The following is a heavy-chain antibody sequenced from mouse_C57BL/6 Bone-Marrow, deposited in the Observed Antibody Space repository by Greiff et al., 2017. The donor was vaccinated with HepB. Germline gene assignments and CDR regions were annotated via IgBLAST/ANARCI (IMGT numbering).Heavy chain of an antibody. CDR1: GYAFSSYW. D-gene: IGHD1-1*02. CDR3: ARVLWEGDAMDY. V-gene: IGHV1-80*01. J-gene: IGHJ4*01. CDR2: IYPGDGDT. Sequence: QVQLQQSGAELVKPGASVKISCKASGYAFSSYWMNWVKQRPGKGLEWIGQIYPGDGDTNYNGKFKGKATLTADKSSSTAYMQLSSLTSEDSAVYFCARVLWEGDAMDYWGQGTSVTVSS.